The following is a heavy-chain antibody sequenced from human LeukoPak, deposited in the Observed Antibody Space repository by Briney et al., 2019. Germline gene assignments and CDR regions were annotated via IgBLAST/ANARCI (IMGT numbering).Heavy chain of an antibody. D-gene: IGHD3-3*01. Sequence: GGSLRLSCAASGFTFSSYAMSWVRQAPGKGLEWVSYISSSGSTIYYADSVKGRFTISRDNAKNSLYLQMNSLRAEDTAVYYCATESYYHSDYWGQGTLLTVSS. V-gene: IGHV3-48*04. J-gene: IGHJ4*02. CDR2: ISSSGSTI. CDR1: GFTFSSYA. CDR3: ATESYYHSDY.